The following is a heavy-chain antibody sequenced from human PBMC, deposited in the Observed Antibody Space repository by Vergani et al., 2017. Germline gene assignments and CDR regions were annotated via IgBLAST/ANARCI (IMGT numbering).Heavy chain of an antibody. J-gene: IGHJ4*02. CDR1: GGSFSGYY. D-gene: IGHD3-3*01. Sequence: QVQLQQWGAGLLKPSETLSLTCAVYGGSFSGYYWSWIRQPPGKGLEWIGEINHSGSTNYNPSLKSRVTISVDTSKSQFSLKLSSVPAADTAVYYCARAPYDLWSGSITYYFDYWGQGTLVTVSS. CDR2: INHSGST. V-gene: IGHV4-34*01. CDR3: ARAPYDLWSGSITYYFDY.